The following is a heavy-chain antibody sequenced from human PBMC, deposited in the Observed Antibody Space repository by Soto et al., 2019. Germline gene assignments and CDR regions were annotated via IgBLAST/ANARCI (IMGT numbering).Heavy chain of an antibody. Sequence: GGSLRLSCVISRLTFSNYALNWVRQAPGKGREWVSSISGSGDTTYYADSVKGRFTISRDNSKNTLCLQMNSLRVEDTALYYCAKADYSYSWAPGDYWGQGTLVTVSS. D-gene: IGHD6-13*01. J-gene: IGHJ4*02. V-gene: IGHV3-23*01. CDR1: RLTFSNYA. CDR3: AKADYSYSWAPGDY. CDR2: ISGSGDTT.